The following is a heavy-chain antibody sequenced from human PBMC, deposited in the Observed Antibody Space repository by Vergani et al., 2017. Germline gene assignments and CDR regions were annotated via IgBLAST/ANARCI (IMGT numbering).Heavy chain of an antibody. CDR2: IHHSGDT. V-gene: IGHV4-38-2*01. CDR1: DSSIMTNPY. Sequence: QVQLQESGPGLVKPSETLTLTCDVSDSSIMTNPYWGWFRQSPGKELEWIGCIHHSGDTHYNSSLKSRVSISIVSSSKFSLSMTSVTAADTAIYYCARHRGSGGFVPSSYFYGMDVWGHGTTVTVSS. D-gene: IGHD3-10*01. J-gene: IGHJ6*02. CDR3: ARHRGSGGFVPSSYFYGMDV.